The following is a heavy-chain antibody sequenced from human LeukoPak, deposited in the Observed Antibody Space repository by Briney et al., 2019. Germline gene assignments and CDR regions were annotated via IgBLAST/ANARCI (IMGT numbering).Heavy chain of an antibody. CDR1: GFTFSSYA. Sequence: GGSLRLSCAASGFTFSSYAMHWVRQAPGKGLEWVAVISYDGSNKYYADSVKGRLTISRDNSKNTLYLQMNSLRAEDTAVYYCARDLGVLRRYDAFDIWGQGTMVTVSS. CDR3: ARDLGVLRRYDAFDI. D-gene: IGHD1-26*01. CDR2: ISYDGSNK. V-gene: IGHV3-30-3*01. J-gene: IGHJ3*02.